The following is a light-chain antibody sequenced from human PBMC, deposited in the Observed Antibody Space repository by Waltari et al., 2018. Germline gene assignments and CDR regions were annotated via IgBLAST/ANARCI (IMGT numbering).Light chain of an antibody. CDR1: QSLVFSSNNKNY. J-gene: IGKJ2*01. V-gene: IGKV4-1*01. CDR3: QQCYTFPYT. CDR2: WAS. Sequence: DIVLTQSPDSLAVSLGERATINCKSSQSLVFSSNNKNYLDWYQQKPRQPPKLLITWASIRESGVPDRFSGSGSGTDFTLTISSLQAEDVAVYYCQQCYTFPYTFGQWTKLEIK.